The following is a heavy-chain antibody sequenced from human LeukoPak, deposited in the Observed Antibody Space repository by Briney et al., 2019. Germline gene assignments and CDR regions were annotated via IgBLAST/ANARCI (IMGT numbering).Heavy chain of an antibody. V-gene: IGHV3-74*01. CDR2: INSDGSTT. CDR3: TRRVSATRWFDP. CDR1: AFTLSSHW. Sequence: GGSLRLSCAASAFTLSSHWMHWVRQAAGKGLVWVSRINSDGSTTNYADSVKGRFTISRDNAENTLYLQMNSLRVEDTAVYYCTRRVSATRWFDPWGQGTLVTVSS. J-gene: IGHJ5*02. D-gene: IGHD2-15*01.